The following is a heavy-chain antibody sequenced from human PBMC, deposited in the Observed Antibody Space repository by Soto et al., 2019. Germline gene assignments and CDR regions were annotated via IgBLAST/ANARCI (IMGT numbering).Heavy chain of an antibody. Sequence: SETLSLTCAVSGGSISRGGYSWSWIRQPPGKGLEWIGYIYHSGSTYYNPTLKIRVTISVDMSKNQFSLKLSSVTAADTAVYYCAVGPRCGGGYVIGWFDPWGQGTLVTVSS. J-gene: IGHJ5*02. D-gene: IGHD1-26*01. CDR2: IYHSGST. CDR1: GGSISRGGYS. V-gene: IGHV4-30-2*01. CDR3: AVGPRCGGGYVIGWFDP.